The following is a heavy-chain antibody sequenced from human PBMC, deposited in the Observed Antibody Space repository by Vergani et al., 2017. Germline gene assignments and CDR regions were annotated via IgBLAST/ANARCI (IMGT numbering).Heavy chain of an antibody. D-gene: IGHD3-16*02. CDR3: AREGFYVDVWGSYRLRGRYYFDY. Sequence: QVQLVQSGAEVKKPGASVKVSCKASGYTFTSYAMHWVRQAPGQRLEWMGWINAGNGNTKYSQKFQGRVTITRDTSASTAYMELSSLRSEDTAVYYCAREGFYVDVWGSYRLRGRYYFDYWGQGTLVTVSS. V-gene: IGHV1-3*01. J-gene: IGHJ4*02. CDR2: INAGNGNT. CDR1: GYTFTSYA.